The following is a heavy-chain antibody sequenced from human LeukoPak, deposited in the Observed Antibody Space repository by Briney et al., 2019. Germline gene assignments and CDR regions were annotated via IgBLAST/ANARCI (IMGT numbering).Heavy chain of an antibody. V-gene: IGHV3-30*02. Sequence: GGSLRLSCAASGFTFSSYGMHWVRQAPGKGLEWVAFIRYDGSNKYYADSVKGRFTISRDNSKNTLYLQMNSLRAEDTAVYYCARVFKYYYYMDVWGKGTTVTVSS. CDR2: IRYDGSNK. CDR3: ARVFKYYYYMDV. J-gene: IGHJ6*03. CDR1: GFTFSSYG.